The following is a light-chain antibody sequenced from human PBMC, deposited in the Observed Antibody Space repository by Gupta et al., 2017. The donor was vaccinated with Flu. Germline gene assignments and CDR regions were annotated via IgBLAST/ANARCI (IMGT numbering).Light chain of an antibody. V-gene: IGKV4-1*01. Sequence: SLGERATINCKSSQSVLYSRNNENYLLWYQQKSGQPPKLLIYRASTRAAGVPVRFSGSGSGTDFTLTISSLQAEDGAVYYCQQYSTTPYTFGQGTRVEIK. CDR1: QSVLYSRNNENY. J-gene: IGKJ2*01. CDR3: QQYSTTPYT. CDR2: RAS.